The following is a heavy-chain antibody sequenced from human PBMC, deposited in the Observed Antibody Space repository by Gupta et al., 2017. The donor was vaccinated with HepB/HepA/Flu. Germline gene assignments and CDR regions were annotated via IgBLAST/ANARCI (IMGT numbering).Heavy chain of an antibody. Sequence: QVQLVQSGAEVKKPGASVKVSGKASGYTFTSYSINWVRQASGQGLEWMGWMDSDTGNTGYAQKFQGRVTLSRSTSISTAYLELTSLTSEDTAVYYCARNLPKTGTFDYWGQGTLVTVSS. CDR3: ARNLPKTGTFDY. CDR1: GYTFTSYS. CDR2: MDSDTGNT. D-gene: IGHD1-7*01. J-gene: IGHJ4*02. V-gene: IGHV1-8*01.